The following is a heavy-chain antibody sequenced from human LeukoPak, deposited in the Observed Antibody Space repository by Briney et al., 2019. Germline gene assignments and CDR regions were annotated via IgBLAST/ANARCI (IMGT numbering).Heavy chain of an antibody. CDR3: ARGSSSNSWYFDY. CDR1: GDSVSSNSAT. J-gene: IGHJ4*02. V-gene: IGHV6-1*01. Sequence: PSQTLSLTCAISGDSVSSNSATWTWIRQSPSRGLEWLGRTYYGSKWYNDSAVSVKGRITINPDTSKNQFSLQLNSVTPEDTAVYYCARGSSSNSWYFDYWGQGTLVTVSS. CDR2: TYYGSKWYN. D-gene: IGHD6-13*01.